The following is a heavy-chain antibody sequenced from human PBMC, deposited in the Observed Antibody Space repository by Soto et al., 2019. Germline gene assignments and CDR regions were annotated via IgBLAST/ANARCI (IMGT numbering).Heavy chain of an antibody. CDR3: ARDYDFWSGPV. CDR2: LSGSSNNT. V-gene: IGHV3-23*01. Sequence: VQVLESGGDLVQPGGSLRLSCAVSGFTFSSYAMNWVRQAPGKGLEWVSGLSGSSNNTYYADSVKGRFTVSRNNSNKTLYLQMNSLRADDTAVYYCARDYDFWSGPVWGQGTKVTVSS. CDR1: GFTFSSYA. J-gene: IGHJ6*02. D-gene: IGHD3-3*01.